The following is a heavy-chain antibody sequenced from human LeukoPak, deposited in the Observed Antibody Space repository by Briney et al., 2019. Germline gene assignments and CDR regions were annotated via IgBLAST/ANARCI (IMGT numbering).Heavy chain of an antibody. CDR1: GGSISSYY. Sequence: SETLSLTCTVSGGSISSYYWSWIRQPAGKGLEWIGRIYTSGSTNYNPSLKSRVTMSVDTSKNQFSLKLSSVTAADTAVYYCARSENYYDSSGESYFDYWGQGTLVTVSS. CDR2: IYTSGST. CDR3: ARSENYYDSSGESYFDY. V-gene: IGHV4-4*07. J-gene: IGHJ4*02. D-gene: IGHD3-22*01.